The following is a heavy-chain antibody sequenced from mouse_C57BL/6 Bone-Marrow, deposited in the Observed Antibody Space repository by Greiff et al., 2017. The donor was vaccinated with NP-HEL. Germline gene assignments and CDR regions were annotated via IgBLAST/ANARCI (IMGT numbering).Heavy chain of an antibody. CDR3: ARIWYFDV. CDR2: ISRGSSTI. J-gene: IGHJ1*03. CDR1: GFTFSDYG. Sequence: EVQRVESGGGLVKPGGSLKLSCAASGFTFSDYGMHWVRQAPEKGLEWVAYISRGSSTIYYADTVKGRFTISRDNAKNTLFLQMTSLRSEDTAMYYCARIWYFDVWGTGTTVTVSS. V-gene: IGHV5-17*01.